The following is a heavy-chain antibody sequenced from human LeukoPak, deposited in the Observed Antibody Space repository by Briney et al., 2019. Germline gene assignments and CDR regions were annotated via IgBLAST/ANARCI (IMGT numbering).Heavy chain of an antibody. CDR1: GGSISSGSYY. CDR3: ARNPWGTPFDY. J-gene: IGHJ4*02. CDR2: IYASGST. D-gene: IGHD3-16*01. Sequence: KTSQTLSLTCTVSGGSISSGSYYWSWIRQPAGKGLEWIGRIYASGSTDYNPSLKSRVTISVDTSKNQFSLKLSSVTAADTAVYYCARNPWGTPFDYWGQGTLVTVSS. V-gene: IGHV4-61*02.